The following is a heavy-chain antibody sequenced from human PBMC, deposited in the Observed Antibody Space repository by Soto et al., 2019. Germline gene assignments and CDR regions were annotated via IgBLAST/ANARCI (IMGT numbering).Heavy chain of an antibody. CDR2: IYYSGST. CDR1: GGSISSGGYY. CDR3: ARDRDAEYFQH. Sequence: SETLSLTCTVSGGSISSGGYYWSWIRQHPGKGLEWIGYIYYSGSTYYNPSLKSRVTISVDTSKNQFSLKLSSVTAADKAVYYCARDRDAEYFQHWGQGTLVTVS. V-gene: IGHV4-31*03. J-gene: IGHJ1*01.